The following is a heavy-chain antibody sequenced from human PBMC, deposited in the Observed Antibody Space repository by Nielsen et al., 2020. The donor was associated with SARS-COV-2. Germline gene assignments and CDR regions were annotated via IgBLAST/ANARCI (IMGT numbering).Heavy chain of an antibody. D-gene: IGHD7-27*01. CDR1: GFTLSSYS. J-gene: IGHJ4*02. CDR3: ARVRVTGPRAPFDY. Sequence: GESLKIPCEASGFTLSSYSLNWVRQAPGKGLEWVSSISSSSSYIYYADSVEGRFTISRDNAKNSLYLQMNSLRADDTAVYYCARVRVTGPRAPFDYWGQGTLVTVSS. V-gene: IGHV3-21*01. CDR2: ISSSSSYI.